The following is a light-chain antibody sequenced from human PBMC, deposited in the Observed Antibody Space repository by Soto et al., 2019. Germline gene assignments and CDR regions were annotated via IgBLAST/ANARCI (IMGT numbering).Light chain of an antibody. V-gene: IGKV3-15*01. Sequence: EILMTQSPATLSRPPGERATLSCKASQTVSNKVVWYQHKPGQAPRLLIYGASTRATGIPARFSGSGSGTEFTLSISSLQSEDFAVYYCQHYVTSLPTFGQGTKVDIK. CDR2: GAS. CDR3: QHYVTSLPT. J-gene: IGKJ1*01. CDR1: QTVSNK.